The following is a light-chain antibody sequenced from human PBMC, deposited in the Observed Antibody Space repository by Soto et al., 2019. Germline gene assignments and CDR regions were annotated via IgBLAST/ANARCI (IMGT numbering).Light chain of an antibody. CDR2: GAS. CDR3: QQYGSSPT. Sequence: EIVLTQSPGTLSLSPGERATLSCRASQSVSSSYSAWYQQKPGQAPRLLIYGASSRATGIPDRFSGSGSGTDFTLTISRLEPEDFAVYYCQQYGSSPTFDQGTKVDIK. CDR1: QSVSSSY. J-gene: IGKJ1*01. V-gene: IGKV3-20*01.